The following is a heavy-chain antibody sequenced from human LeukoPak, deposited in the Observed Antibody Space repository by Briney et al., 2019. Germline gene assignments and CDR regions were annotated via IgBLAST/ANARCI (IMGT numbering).Heavy chain of an antibody. CDR1: GFTFSDAW. V-gene: IGHV3-15*01. Sequence: GGSLTLACAAAGFTFSDAWMTWVRQAPGKGPEWVGRIKSKTDGETTEYAAPVKGRFTISRDDSKNTLHLQMNSLQTEDTAVYYCATDYNWGQGTLVTVSS. J-gene: IGHJ4*03. CDR3: ATDYN. CDR2: IKSKTDGETT. D-gene: IGHD3-10*01.